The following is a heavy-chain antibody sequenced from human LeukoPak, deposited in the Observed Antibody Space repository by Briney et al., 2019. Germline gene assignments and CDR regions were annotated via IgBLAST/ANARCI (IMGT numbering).Heavy chain of an antibody. CDR2: IYYSGST. CDR1: GGSMSSYY. D-gene: IGHD5-24*01. V-gene: IGHV4-59*08. J-gene: IGHJ4*02. Sequence: PSESLSLTCTVSGGSMSSYYWSWIRQPPGKGLEWIGYIYYSGSTKYNPSLKSRVTISVDTSKNQFSLKLSSVTAADTAVYYCARGARAGYNLEPFDYWGQGTLVTVSS. CDR3: ARGARAGYNLEPFDY.